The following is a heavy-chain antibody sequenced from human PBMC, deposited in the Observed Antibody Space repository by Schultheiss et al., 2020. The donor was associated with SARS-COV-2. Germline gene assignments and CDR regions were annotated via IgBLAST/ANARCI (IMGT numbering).Heavy chain of an antibody. CDR2: IHWSGGST. Sequence: GESLKISCAASGFIFDDYGMTWVRQAPGKGLEWVSGIHWSGGSTGYADSVKGRFTISRANAKNSLYLQMNTLRAEDTALYYCARALMVRGVTSYYYMDVWGKGTTVTVSS. V-gene: IGHV3-20*04. CDR3: ARALMVRGVTSYYYMDV. CDR1: GFIFDDYG. J-gene: IGHJ6*03. D-gene: IGHD3-10*01.